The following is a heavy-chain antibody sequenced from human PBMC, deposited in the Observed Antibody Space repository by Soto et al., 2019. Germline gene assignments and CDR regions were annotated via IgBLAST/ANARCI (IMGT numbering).Heavy chain of an antibody. J-gene: IGHJ6*02. V-gene: IGHV4-30-4*01. D-gene: IGHD2-15*01. Sequence: PSETLSLTCTVSGGSISSGDYYWSWIRQPPGKGLEWIGYIYYSGSTYYNPSLKSRVTISVDTSKNQFSLKLSSVTAADTAVYYCARVSPSKLRHYYYYGMDVWGQGTTVTVS. CDR3: ARVSPSKLRHYYYYGMDV. CDR2: IYYSGST. CDR1: GGSISSGDYY.